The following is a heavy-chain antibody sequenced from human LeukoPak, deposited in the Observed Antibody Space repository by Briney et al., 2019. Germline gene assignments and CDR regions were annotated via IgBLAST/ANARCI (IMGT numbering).Heavy chain of an antibody. CDR2: IYHSGST. CDR1: GYSISSGYY. J-gene: IGHJ6*03. CDR3: ARFYYYYYMDV. V-gene: IGHV4-38-2*01. Sequence: SEILSLTCAVSGYSISSGYYWGWIRQPPGKGLEWIGSIYHSGSTYYNPSLKSRVTISVDTSKNQFSLKLSSVTAADTAVYYCARFYYYYYMDVWGKGTTVTVSS.